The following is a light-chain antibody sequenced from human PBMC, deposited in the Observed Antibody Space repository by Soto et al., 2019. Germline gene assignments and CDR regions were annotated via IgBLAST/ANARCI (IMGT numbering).Light chain of an antibody. V-gene: IGLV2-14*01. J-gene: IGLJ1*01. Sequence: QSALTQPASVSGSPGKSITISCTGTSSDVGGYHYVSWYQQHPGKATKLLIYDVTNRPSGVSSRFSGSKSGNTASLTISGRQAEDEADYYCASYTSSATYVIGAWTKLTV. CDR1: SSDVGGYHY. CDR2: DVT. CDR3: ASYTSSATYV.